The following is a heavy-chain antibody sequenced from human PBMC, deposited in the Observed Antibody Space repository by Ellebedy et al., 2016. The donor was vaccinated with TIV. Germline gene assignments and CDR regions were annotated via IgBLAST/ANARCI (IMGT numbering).Heavy chain of an antibody. Sequence: AASVKVSCKASGYTFSSYGISWVRQAPGQGLEWMGWTSGYNGNTNYAQKLQGRVTMTTDTSPNTAYMEGRSLRSDDTAVYYWARDRMRGDTRSSYNYGMDVWGQGTTVTVSS. J-gene: IGHJ6*02. D-gene: IGHD3-16*01. CDR1: GYTFSSYG. CDR3: ARDRMRGDTRSSYNYGMDV. V-gene: IGHV1-18*01. CDR2: TSGYNGNT.